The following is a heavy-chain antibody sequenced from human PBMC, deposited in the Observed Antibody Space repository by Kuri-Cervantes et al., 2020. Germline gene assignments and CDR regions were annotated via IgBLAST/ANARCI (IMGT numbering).Heavy chain of an antibody. Sequence: SETLSLTCTVSGGPISSYYWSWIRQPPGKGLEWIGEISHSGSTYYNPSLKSRVTISVDTSKNQFSLKLSSVTAADTAVYYCARLFSRGPPFASVWATRGTRFDYWGQGTLVTVSS. CDR2: ISHSGST. D-gene: IGHD6-19*01. V-gene: IGHV4-59*04. CDR1: GGPISSYY. J-gene: IGHJ4*02. CDR3: ARLFSRGPPFASVWATRGTRFDY.